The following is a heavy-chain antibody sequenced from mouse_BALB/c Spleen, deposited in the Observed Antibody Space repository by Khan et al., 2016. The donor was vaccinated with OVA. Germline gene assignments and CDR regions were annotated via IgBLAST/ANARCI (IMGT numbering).Heavy chain of an antibody. Sequence: QIQLVQSGPELKKPGETVKISCKASGYTFTNYGMNWVKQAPGKGLKWMGWINTYTGEPTYADDFKGRFAFSLETSASTAYLQINNLKNEDMATYVCAKTDYSYDRYFDVWGAGTTVTVSS. CDR2: INTYTGEP. CDR3: AKTDYSYDRYFDV. V-gene: IGHV9-1*02. D-gene: IGHD2-12*01. CDR1: GYTFTNYG. J-gene: IGHJ1*01.